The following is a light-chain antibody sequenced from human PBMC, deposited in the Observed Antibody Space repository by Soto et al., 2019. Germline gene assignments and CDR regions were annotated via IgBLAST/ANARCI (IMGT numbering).Light chain of an antibody. CDR2: QDS. CDR1: KLGYNY. CDR3: QAWDSSTVL. Sequence: SYELTQPPSVSVSPGQTASITCSGDKLGYNYACWYQQKPGQSPVLVIYQDSKRPSGIPERFSGSNSGNTATLTISGTQAMDEADYYCQAWDSSTVLFGGGTKLTVL. V-gene: IGLV3-1*01. J-gene: IGLJ2*01.